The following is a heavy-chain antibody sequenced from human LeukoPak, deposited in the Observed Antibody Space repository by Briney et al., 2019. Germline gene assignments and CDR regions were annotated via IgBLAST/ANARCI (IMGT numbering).Heavy chain of an antibody. Sequence: GGSLRLSCAASGVTFSTYAMHWVRQAPGKGLEWVAVIAYDGSNKYYAESVKGRFSISRDNSKNTLFLQMDSLRPEDTAVYYCARDRGTVGAWPDAFDIWGQGTMVTVSS. CDR2: IAYDGSNK. V-gene: IGHV3-30-3*01. CDR1: GVTFSTYA. CDR3: ARDRGTVGAWPDAFDI. J-gene: IGHJ3*02. D-gene: IGHD1-26*01.